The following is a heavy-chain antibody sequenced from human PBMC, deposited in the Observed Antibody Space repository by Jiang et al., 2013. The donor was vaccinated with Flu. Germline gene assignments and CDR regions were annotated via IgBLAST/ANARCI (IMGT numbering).Heavy chain of an antibody. CDR2: IYYTGST. CDR3: ARNSLTLIVVGGMDV. V-gene: IGHV4-30-2*02. CDR1: GGSMSSGDDS. Sequence: GSGLVKPSQTLSLTCVVSGGSMSSGDDSWSWIRRPPGRGLEWIGFIYYTGSTNYNPSLKSRGTISVDTSKNQFSLRLSSVTAADTAVYYCARNSLTLIVVGGMDVWGQGTTVTVSS. D-gene: IGHD3-22*01. J-gene: IGHJ6*02.